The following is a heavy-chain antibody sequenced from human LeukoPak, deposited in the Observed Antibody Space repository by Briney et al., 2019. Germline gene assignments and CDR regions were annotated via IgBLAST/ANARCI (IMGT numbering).Heavy chain of an antibody. CDR2: INPNSGGT. Sequence: ASVKVSCKASGYTFTSYGISWVRQAPGQGLEWMGWINPNSGGTNYAQKFQGWVTMTRDTSISTAYTELSRLRSDDTAVYYCARGGVVVVAAATNWFDPWGQGTLVTVSS. CDR3: ARGGVVVVAAATNWFDP. CDR1: GYTFTSYG. J-gene: IGHJ5*02. V-gene: IGHV1-2*04. D-gene: IGHD2-15*01.